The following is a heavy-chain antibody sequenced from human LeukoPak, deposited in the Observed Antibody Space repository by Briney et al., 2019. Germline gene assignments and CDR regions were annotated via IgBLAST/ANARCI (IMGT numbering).Heavy chain of an antibody. Sequence: SVKVSCKASGGTFSSYAISWVRQAPGQGLEWMGGIIPIFGTANYAQKFQGRVAITADKSTSTAYMELSSLRSEDTAVYYCARAIPSGSSGSGACDYWGQGTLVTVSS. CDR3: ARAIPSGSSGSGACDY. D-gene: IGHD6-19*01. J-gene: IGHJ4*02. V-gene: IGHV1-69*06. CDR1: GGTFSSYA. CDR2: IIPIFGTA.